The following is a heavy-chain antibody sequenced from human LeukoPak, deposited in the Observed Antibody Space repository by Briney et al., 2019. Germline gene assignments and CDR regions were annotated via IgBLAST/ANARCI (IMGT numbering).Heavy chain of an antibody. J-gene: IGHJ5*02. Sequence: PSETLSVTCTVSGGSISSYYWSWVRQPPGKGLEWIGYIYYSGSTNYNPSLKSRVTISVDTSKNQFSLKLSSVTAADTAVYYCARGQEQWLAQRNNWFDPWGQGSLVTVSS. CDR1: GGSISSYY. CDR3: ARGQEQWLAQRNNWFDP. V-gene: IGHV4-59*01. CDR2: IYYSGST. D-gene: IGHD6-19*01.